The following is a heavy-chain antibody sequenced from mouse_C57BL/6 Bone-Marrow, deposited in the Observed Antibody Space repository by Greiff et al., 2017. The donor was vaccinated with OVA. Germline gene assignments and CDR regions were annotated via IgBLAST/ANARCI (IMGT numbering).Heavy chain of an antibody. CDR3: ARQGLYYGNYGWYFDV. CDR1: GYTFTDYY. D-gene: IGHD2-1*01. V-gene: IGHV1-26*01. Sequence: EVQLQQSGPELVKPGASVKISCKASGYTFTDYYMNWVKQSHGKSLEWIGDINPNNGGTSYNQKFKGKATLTVDKSSSTAYMELRSLTSEDSAVYYCARQGLYYGNYGWYFDVWGTGTTVTVSS. CDR2: INPNNGGT. J-gene: IGHJ1*03.